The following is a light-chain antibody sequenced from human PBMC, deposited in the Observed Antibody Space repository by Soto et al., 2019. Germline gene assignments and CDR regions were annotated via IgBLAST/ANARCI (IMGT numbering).Light chain of an antibody. CDR2: GAS. Sequence: IMLTQSPGTLSFSPGERATLSCRASQRVSSSYLAWYQQKPGQAPRPLIYGASSRAIGIPDRFSGSGSGTDFTLTISRLVPEDFAEYFCQQYGNSPWTFVQGTKV. J-gene: IGKJ1*01. V-gene: IGKV3-20*01. CDR3: QQYGNSPWT. CDR1: QRVSSSY.